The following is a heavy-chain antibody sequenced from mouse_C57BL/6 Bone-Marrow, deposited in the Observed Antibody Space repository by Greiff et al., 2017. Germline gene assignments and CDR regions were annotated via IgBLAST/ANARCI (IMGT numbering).Heavy chain of an antibody. CDR3: ARKGIYDYDGGFAY. Sequence: QVQLKQPGAELVLPGASVKLSCKASGYTFTSYWMHWVKQRPGQGLEWIGEIDPSDSYTNYNQKFKGKSTLTVAKSSSTAYMQLSSLTSEDSAVYYCARKGIYDYDGGFAYWGQGTLVTVSA. J-gene: IGHJ3*01. V-gene: IGHV1-69*01. D-gene: IGHD2-4*01. CDR2: IDPSDSYT. CDR1: GYTFTSYW.